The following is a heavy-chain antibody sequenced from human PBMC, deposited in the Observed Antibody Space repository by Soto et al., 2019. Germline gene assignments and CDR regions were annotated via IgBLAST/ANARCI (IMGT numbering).Heavy chain of an antibody. V-gene: IGHV3-23*01. J-gene: IGHJ3*02. CDR3: AKEGQYSTDSFGI. D-gene: IGHD6-13*01. CDR2: LSRGGGST. Sequence: EAQLLESGGELIQPGGSLRISCAASGFTYSSHGMSWVRQAPGKGLEWIAGLSRGGGSTYYADSVKGRFTISRDNSKNTLDLIMNSLRVEDTALYYYAKEGQYSTDSFGIWGQGTMVTVSS. CDR1: GFTYSSHG.